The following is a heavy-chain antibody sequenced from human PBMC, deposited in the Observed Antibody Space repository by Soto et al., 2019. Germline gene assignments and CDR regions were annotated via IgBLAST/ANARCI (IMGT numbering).Heavy chain of an antibody. CDR3: ARDLWGYCGTDCYPLDV. D-gene: IGHD2-21*02. CDR2: IYYSGST. J-gene: IGHJ6*02. V-gene: IGHV4-61*01. Sequence: SETLSLTCTLSGGSLSSGSYYWSWIRQHPGKGLEWLGYIYYSGSTVYNPSFKSRVTISVDTSKNQFSLKLNSVTAADTAVYYCARDLWGYCGTDCYPLDVWGQGTTVTVSS. CDR1: GGSLSSGSYY.